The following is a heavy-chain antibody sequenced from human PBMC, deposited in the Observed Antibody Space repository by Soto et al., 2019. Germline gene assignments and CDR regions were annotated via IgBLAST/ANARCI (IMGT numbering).Heavy chain of an antibody. CDR1: GFTFSSYG. Sequence: QVQLVESGGGVVQPGRSLRLSCAASGFTFSSYGMHWVRQAPGKGLEWVAFIWYDGSNTYYADSVKGRFTISRDNSKNTLELQMNTLRAEVTAVYSCASNAYNYDSRGYYRHYYYYGMAVLCQWTTVTVSS. D-gene: IGHD3-22*01. CDR3: ASNAYNYDSRGYYRHYYYYGMAV. CDR2: IWYDGSNT. V-gene: IGHV3-33*01. J-gene: IGHJ6*02.